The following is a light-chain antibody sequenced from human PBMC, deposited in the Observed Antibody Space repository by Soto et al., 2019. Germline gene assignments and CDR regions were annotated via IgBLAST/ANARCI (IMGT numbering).Light chain of an antibody. CDR2: ANT. CDR1: SSNIGAAYD. J-gene: IGLJ1*01. Sequence: QSVLTQPPSVSGAPGQRVTISCTGSSSNIGAAYDVHWYQHVPGTAPKLLIYANTNRPSGVPDRFSGSKSGTSASLAISGLQSEDEAEYYCAAWDDNLSGFYVFGTGTKLTVL. CDR3: AAWDDNLSGFYV. V-gene: IGLV1-40*01.